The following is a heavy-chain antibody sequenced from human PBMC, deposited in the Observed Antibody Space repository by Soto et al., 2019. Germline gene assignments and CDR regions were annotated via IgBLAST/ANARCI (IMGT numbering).Heavy chain of an antibody. CDR2: IDPSDSQT. D-gene: IGHD5-18*01. CDR3: ARQIYESDTGPNCQYYFDN. V-gene: IGHV5-10-1*01. J-gene: IGHJ4*02. Sequence: LKISCKGSGYSFAGYWITWVRQKPGKGLEWMGRIDPSDSQTYYSPSFRGHVTISVTKSITTVFLQWSSLRASDTAMYYFARQIYESDTGPNCQYYFDNVGPGAPVTVSS. CDR1: GYSFAGYW.